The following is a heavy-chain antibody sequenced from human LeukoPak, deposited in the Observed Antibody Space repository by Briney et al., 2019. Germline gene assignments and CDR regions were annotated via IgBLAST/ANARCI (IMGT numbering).Heavy chain of an antibody. D-gene: IGHD3-10*01. Sequence: GESLKISCKGSGYSFTSYWIGWVRQMPGKGLEWMGIIYPGDSDTRYSPSFQGQVTISADKSISTAYLQWSSLKASDTAMYYCARRQYGSGSYYRYNWFDPWGQGTLVTVSS. J-gene: IGHJ5*02. CDR1: GYSFTSYW. CDR2: IYPGDSDT. CDR3: ARRQYGSGSYYRYNWFDP. V-gene: IGHV5-51*01.